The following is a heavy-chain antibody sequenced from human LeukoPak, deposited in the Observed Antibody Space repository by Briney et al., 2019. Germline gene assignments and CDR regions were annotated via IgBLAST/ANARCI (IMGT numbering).Heavy chain of an antibody. V-gene: IGHV1-24*01. CDR3: ATSAGSYYYYYGMDV. Sequence: ASVKVSCKVSGYTLTELSMHWVRQAPGKGLGWMGGFDPEDGETIYAQKFQGRVTMTEDTSTDTAYMELSSLRSEDTAVYYCATSAGSYYYYYGMDVWGQGTTVTVSS. CDR1: GYTLTELS. D-gene: IGHD1-26*01. J-gene: IGHJ6*02. CDR2: FDPEDGET.